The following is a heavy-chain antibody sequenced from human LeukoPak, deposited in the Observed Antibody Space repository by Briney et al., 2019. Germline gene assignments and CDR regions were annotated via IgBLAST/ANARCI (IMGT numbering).Heavy chain of an antibody. CDR2: INPSGGST. J-gene: IGHJ1*01. Sequence: ASVKVSCKVSGYTLTELSMHWVRQAPGQGLEWMGIINPSGGSTSYAQKFQGRVTMTRDTSTSTVYMELSSLRSEDTAVYYCARVGLTVVSASYFQHWGQGTLVTVSS. CDR1: GYTLTELS. D-gene: IGHD4-23*01. V-gene: IGHV1-46*01. CDR3: ARVGLTVVSASYFQH.